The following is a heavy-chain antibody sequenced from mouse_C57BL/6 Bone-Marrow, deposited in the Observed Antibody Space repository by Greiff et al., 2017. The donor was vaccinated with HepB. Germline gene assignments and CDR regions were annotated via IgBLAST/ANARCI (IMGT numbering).Heavy chain of an antibody. D-gene: IGHD1-1*01. Sequence: VQLQQSGAELARPGASVKLSCKASGYTFTSYGISWVKQRTGQGLEWIGEIYPRSGNTYYNEKFKGKATLTADKSSSTAYMELRSLTSEDSAVYFCASPRYYYGSSSWFAYWGQGTLVTVSA. V-gene: IGHV1-81*01. CDR2: IYPRSGNT. J-gene: IGHJ3*01. CDR3: ASPRYYYGSSSWFAY. CDR1: GYTFTSYG.